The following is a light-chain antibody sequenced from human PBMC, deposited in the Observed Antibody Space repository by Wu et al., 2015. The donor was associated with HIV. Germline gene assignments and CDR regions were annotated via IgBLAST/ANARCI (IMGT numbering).Light chain of an antibody. Sequence: DIQMTQSPSFVSASIGGKVTITCRATQGISSWLAWYQQKPGKAPKLLISAASSLQSGVPSRFSGSGSGTDFTLAINSLQPEDFATYYCQQSHSFPLTFGGGPRWRSN. J-gene: IGKJ4*01. CDR2: AAS. CDR1: QGISSW. V-gene: IGKV1-12*01. CDR3: QQSHSFPLT.